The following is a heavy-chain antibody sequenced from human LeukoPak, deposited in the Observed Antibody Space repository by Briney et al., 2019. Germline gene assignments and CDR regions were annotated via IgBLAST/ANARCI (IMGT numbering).Heavy chain of an antibody. CDR2: IIHSGST. CDR3: ARADGDAFDI. Sequence: AETLTLTCAVYGGSFSGYYWSWIRQPPGKGLEWVGEIIHSGSTDYSPSLKSRVTISVDTSKNQLSLKLSSVTPADTAVYCCARADGDAFDIWGQGTMVTVSS. J-gene: IGHJ3*02. D-gene: IGHD5-24*01. V-gene: IGHV4-34*12. CDR1: GGSFSGYY.